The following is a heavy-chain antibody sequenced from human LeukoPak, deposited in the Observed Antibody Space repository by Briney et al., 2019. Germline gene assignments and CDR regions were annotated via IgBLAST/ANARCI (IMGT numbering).Heavy chain of an antibody. CDR3: TTESDFWSGYFYYYYMDV. CDR2: IKSKTDGGTT. CDR1: GFTFSNAW. Sequence: GGSLRLSCAASGFTFSNAWMSWVRQAPGKGLEWVGRIKSKTDGGTTDYAAPVKGRFTISRDDPKNTLYLQMNSLKTEDTAVYYCTTESDFWSGYFYYYYMDVWGKGTTVTVSS. D-gene: IGHD3-3*01. V-gene: IGHV3-15*01. J-gene: IGHJ6*03.